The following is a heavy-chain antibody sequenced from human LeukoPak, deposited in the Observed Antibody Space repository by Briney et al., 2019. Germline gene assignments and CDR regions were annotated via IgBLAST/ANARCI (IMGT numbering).Heavy chain of an antibody. D-gene: IGHD2-15*01. CDR2: IGGSGGST. CDR1: GFTFSSYA. V-gene: IGHV3-23*01. J-gene: IGHJ4*02. CDR3: AKGGYCSGGSCYSLLDY. Sequence: GGSLRLSCAASGFTFSSYAMTWVRQAPGKGLEWVSAIGGSGGSTYYVDSVKGRFTISRDDSKNTLYLQMNSLRAEVTAVYYCAKGGYCSGGSCYSLLDYWGQGTLVTVSS.